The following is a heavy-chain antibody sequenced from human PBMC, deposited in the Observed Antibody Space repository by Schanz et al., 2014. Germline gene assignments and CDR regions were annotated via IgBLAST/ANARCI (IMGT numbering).Heavy chain of an antibody. CDR1: GFIFTSYS. Sequence: EVQLVESGGGLVKSGGSLRLSCATSGFIFTSYSMHWVRQAPGKGLEWLSYISRDGTTSYYADSVKGRFTISRDNSKNTLYLQMNSLRAEDTAVYYCAKDCPSDYGDHCFDFWGQGTLVTVSS. D-gene: IGHD4-17*01. J-gene: IGHJ4*02. CDR3: AKDCPSDYGDHCFDF. V-gene: IGHV3-48*01. CDR2: ISRDGTTS.